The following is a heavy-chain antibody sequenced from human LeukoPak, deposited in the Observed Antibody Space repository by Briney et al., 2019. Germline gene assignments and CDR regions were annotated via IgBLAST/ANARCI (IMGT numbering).Heavy chain of an antibody. CDR2: IYYSGST. CDR3: ARRGPGYQLLGTNYYYYYYMDV. D-gene: IGHD2-2*01. V-gene: IGHV4-39*07. J-gene: IGHJ6*03. CDR1: GGSISSSSYY. Sequence: PSETLSLTCTVSGGSISSSSYYWGWIRQPPGKGLEWIGSIYYSGSTNYNPSLKSRVTISVDTSKNQFSLKLSSVTAADTAVYYCARRGPGYQLLGTNYYYYYYMDVWGKGTTVTISS.